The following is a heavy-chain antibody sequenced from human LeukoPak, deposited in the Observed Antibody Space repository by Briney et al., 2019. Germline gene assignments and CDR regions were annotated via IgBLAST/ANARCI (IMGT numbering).Heavy chain of an antibody. D-gene: IGHD2-15*01. CDR1: GYTFTGHY. CDR3: ARVEVVTPWYFDY. Sequence: GASVKVSCKASGYTFTGHYMHWVRQAPGQGLEWMGWINPNSGGTNYAQKFQGRVTMTSDTSISTAYMELSRLRSDDTAVYYCARVEVVTPWYFDYWGQGTLVTVSS. V-gene: IGHV1-2*02. J-gene: IGHJ4*02. CDR2: INPNSGGT.